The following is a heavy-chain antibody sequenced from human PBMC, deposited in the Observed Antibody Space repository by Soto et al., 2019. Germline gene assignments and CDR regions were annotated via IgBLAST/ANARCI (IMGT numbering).Heavy chain of an antibody. CDR3: SGPERLTGTTTY. D-gene: IGHD1-20*01. J-gene: IGHJ4*02. CDR1: GFPFSASA. CDR2: SRSKTYNYAT. V-gene: IGHV3-73*01. Sequence: GGSLRLSCAASGFPFSASAMHWVRQTSGRGLEWIGLSRSKTYNYATVYGASVRGRFTISRDDSRNTAYLQLNSLETEDTALYYCSGPERLTGTTTYCGQGTLVTVSS.